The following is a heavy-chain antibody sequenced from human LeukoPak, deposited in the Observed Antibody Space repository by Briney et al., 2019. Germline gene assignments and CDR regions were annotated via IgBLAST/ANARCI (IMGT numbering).Heavy chain of an antibody. Sequence: GGSLRLSCAASGFTFGNAWMSWVRQAPGKGLEWVGRIKSKTDGGTTDYAAPVKGRFTISRDDSKNTLYLQMNSLKTEDTAVYYCTTEFKILYAFHWGQGTLVTVSS. D-gene: IGHD2-8*01. V-gene: IGHV3-15*01. CDR3: TTEFKILYAFH. J-gene: IGHJ4*02. CDR2: IKSKTDGGTT. CDR1: GFTFGNAW.